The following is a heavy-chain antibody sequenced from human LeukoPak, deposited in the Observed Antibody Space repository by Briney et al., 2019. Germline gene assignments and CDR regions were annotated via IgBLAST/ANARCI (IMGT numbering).Heavy chain of an antibody. D-gene: IGHD6-19*01. Sequence: ASVKVSCKASGYTFTSYYMHWVRQAPGQGLEGMGIINPSGGSTSYAQKFQGRVTMTRDTSTSTVYMELSSLRSEDTAVFYCARSIAVADDYWGQGTLVTVSS. J-gene: IGHJ4*02. V-gene: IGHV1-46*01. CDR1: GYTFTSYY. CDR2: INPSGGST. CDR3: ARSIAVADDY.